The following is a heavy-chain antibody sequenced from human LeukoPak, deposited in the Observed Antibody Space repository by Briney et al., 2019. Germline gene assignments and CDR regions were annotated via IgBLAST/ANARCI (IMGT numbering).Heavy chain of an antibody. V-gene: IGHV3-7*01. Sequence: GGSLRLSCAASGFTFSSYSMNWVRQAPGRGPECVANINKDGSKKYYVDSVKGRFTISRDNAKNSLYLQMNSLRAEDTAVYYCARDVWQQLIDWGQGTLATVSS. CDR1: GFTFSSYS. CDR2: INKDGSKK. D-gene: IGHD6-13*01. J-gene: IGHJ4*02. CDR3: ARDVWQQLID.